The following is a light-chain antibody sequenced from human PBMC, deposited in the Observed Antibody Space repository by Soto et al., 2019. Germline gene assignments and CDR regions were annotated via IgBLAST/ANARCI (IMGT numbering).Light chain of an antibody. J-gene: IGLJ1*01. CDR2: ANS. CDR3: QSYDSSLSGYV. CDR1: SSNIGAGYD. V-gene: IGLV1-40*01. Sequence: QSVLTQPPSVSGAPGQRVTISCTGSSSNIGAGYDVHWYQQLPGTAPQLLIYANSNRPSGVPGRFPGSKSGASASLAITGLQAEDEADYYCQSYDSSLSGYVFGTGTKVTVL.